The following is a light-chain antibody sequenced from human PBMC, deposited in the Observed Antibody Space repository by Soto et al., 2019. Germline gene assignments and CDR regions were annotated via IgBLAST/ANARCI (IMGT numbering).Light chain of an antibody. CDR1: SSDVGGYNY. J-gene: IGLJ2*01. CDR3: SSYRTKSSVV. Sequence: QSALTQPASVSGSPGQSITISCTGTSSDVGGYNYVSWYQHHPGKAPKLMIYEVSSRPSGVSNRFFGSKSGNTASLTISGLQTEDEADYFCSSYRTKSSVVFDGGTKLTVL. V-gene: IGLV2-14*01. CDR2: EVS.